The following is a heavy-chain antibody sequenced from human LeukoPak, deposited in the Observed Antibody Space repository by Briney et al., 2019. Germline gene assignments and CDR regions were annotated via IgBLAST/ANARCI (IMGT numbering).Heavy chain of an antibody. CDR3: ARGYCSSATCRHFDY. CDR2: ISVYNGNT. D-gene: IGHD2-2*01. CDR1: GYAFTNYA. Sequence: GASVKVSCKASGYAFTNYAISWVRQAHGQGLEWMGWISVYNGNTNYAQKLQGRVTMTADTSTTTAYMELRSLRSDDTAVYYCARGYCSSATCRHFDYWGQGALVTVSS. V-gene: IGHV1-18*01. J-gene: IGHJ4*02.